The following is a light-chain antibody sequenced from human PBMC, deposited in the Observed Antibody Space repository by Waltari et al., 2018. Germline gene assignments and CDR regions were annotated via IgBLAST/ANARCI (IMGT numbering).Light chain of an antibody. CDR1: NNNVGYEG. J-gene: IGLJ3*02. CDR3: SAWDRSLSAWV. V-gene: IGLV10-54*04. CDR2: RNN. Sequence: QAGLTQPPSVSKDLRQTATLTCTGNNNNVGYEGATWLQQHQGHPPNPLFYRNNNRPSGISERFSASRSGSTASLTITGLQPEDEADYYCSAWDRSLSAWVFGGGTKLTVL.